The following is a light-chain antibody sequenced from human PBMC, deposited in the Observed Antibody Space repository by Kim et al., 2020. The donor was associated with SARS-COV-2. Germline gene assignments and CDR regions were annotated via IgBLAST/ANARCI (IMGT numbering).Light chain of an antibody. Sequence: SYELTQPPSVSVFPGQTATIACSGDELGDKYACWYQQKPDQSPVLVIYEGTERPSGIPERFSGSKSGTTATLTISGTQTLDEADYYCQAWDRRTVIFGGGTKLTVL. CDR1: ELGDKY. CDR2: EGT. V-gene: IGLV3-1*01. CDR3: QAWDRRTVI. J-gene: IGLJ2*01.